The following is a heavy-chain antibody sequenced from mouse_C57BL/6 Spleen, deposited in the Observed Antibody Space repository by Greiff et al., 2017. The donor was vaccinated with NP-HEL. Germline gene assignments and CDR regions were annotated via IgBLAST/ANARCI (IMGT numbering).Heavy chain of an antibody. D-gene: IGHD1-1*01. V-gene: IGHV5-9-1*02. J-gene: IGHJ4*01. Sequence: EVHLVESGEGLVKPGGSLKLSCAASGFTFSSYAMSWVRQTPEKRLEWVAYISSGGDYIYYADTVKGRFTISRDNARNTLYLQMSSLKSEDTAMYYCTRLLRPYYAMDYWGQGTSVTVSS. CDR3: TRLLRPYYAMDY. CDR1: GFTFSSYA. CDR2: ISSGGDYI.